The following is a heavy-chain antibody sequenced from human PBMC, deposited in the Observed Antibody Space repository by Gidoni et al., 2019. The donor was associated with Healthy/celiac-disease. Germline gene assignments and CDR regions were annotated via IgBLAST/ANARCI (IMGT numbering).Heavy chain of an antibody. CDR1: GFPFDAYA. Sequence: EVQLVESGGGLVQPGRSLRLSCAASGFPFDAYAMHWVRQVPGKGLEWVSGISWNSGSIGYADSVKGRFTISRDNAKNSLYLQMNSLRAEDTALYYCAKGGSNSGYYYIQLYYFDYWGQGTLVTVSS. V-gene: IGHV3-9*01. CDR2: ISWNSGSI. D-gene: IGHD3-22*01. CDR3: AKGGSNSGYYYIQLYYFDY. J-gene: IGHJ4*02.